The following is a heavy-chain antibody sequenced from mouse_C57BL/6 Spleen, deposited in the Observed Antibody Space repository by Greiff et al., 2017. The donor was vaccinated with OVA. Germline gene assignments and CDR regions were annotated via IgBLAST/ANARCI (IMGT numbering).Heavy chain of an antibody. V-gene: IGHV7-3*01. CDR2: FRNKANGYTT. CDR1: GFTFTDYY. CDR3: ARYGNYGNYAMDY. Sequence: EVMLVESGGGLVQPGGSLSLSCAASGFTFTDYYMSWVRQPPGKALEWLGFFRNKANGYTTESSASVKGRFTFSSDNSQSILYLQLNALRAEDSATYYCARYGNYGNYAMDYWGQGTSVTVSS. J-gene: IGHJ4*01. D-gene: IGHD2-1*01.